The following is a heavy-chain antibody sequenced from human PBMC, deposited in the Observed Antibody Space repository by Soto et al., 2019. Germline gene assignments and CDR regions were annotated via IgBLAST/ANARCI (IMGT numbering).Heavy chain of an antibody. CDR1: GFTFSSYA. CDR2: ISGSGGST. D-gene: IGHD6-19*01. V-gene: IGHV3-23*01. Sequence: EVQLLESGGGLVQPGGSLRLSCAASGFTFSSYAMSWVRQAPGKGLEWVSAISGSGGSTYYADSVKGRFTISRDNSKNTLYLQMNCLRAEDTAVYYCAKDRSGWGRTFDYWGQGTLVTVSS. J-gene: IGHJ4*02. CDR3: AKDRSGWGRTFDY.